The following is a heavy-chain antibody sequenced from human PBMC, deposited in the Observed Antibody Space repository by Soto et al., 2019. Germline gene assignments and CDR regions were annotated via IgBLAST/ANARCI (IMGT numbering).Heavy chain of an antibody. Sequence: QRQLQESGSRLVKPSQTLSLICAVSGGSISSGGYSWNWIRQPPGKGLEWIGYIYHSGSTYYNPSLKTRVTISVHRSSNQSSLKLRSVTAADTAVYYSARDAAFLETGSDVPCYGIDVWGQGTTVTVSS. CDR2: IYHSGST. V-gene: IGHV4-30-2*01. J-gene: IGHJ6*02. CDR3: ARDAAFLETGSDVPCYGIDV. D-gene: IGHD3-3*02. CDR1: GGSISSGGYS.